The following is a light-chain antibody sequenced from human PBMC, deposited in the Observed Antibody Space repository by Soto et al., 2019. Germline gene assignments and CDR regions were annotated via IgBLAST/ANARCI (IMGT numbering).Light chain of an antibody. V-gene: IGKV2-30*02. J-gene: IGKJ2*01. Sequence: DVVLTQSPLSLPFIFGQSASISCRSSQSLVHRDGNTYLNWFLQRPGLSPSGLIYKVSNRDSGVSDRFRGSGSGPDFTLKISRVEAEDVGVYYCMQGSHGPYTFGQGTKLEIK. CDR1: QSLVHRDGNTY. CDR2: KVS. CDR3: MQGSHGPYT.